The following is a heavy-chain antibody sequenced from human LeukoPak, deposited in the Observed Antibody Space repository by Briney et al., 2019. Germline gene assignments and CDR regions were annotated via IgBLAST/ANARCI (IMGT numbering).Heavy chain of an antibody. J-gene: IGHJ6*02. Sequence: GGSLRLSCAASGFTFSDYYMTWIRQAPGKGLEWVSFVSSSGDSLYYADSVRGRFTISRDNAKNSLYLQMNSLRAEDTAVYYCAREVVIVPDYFYYGLDVWGQGTTVTVSS. CDR2: VSSSGDSL. V-gene: IGHV3-11*01. D-gene: IGHD2/OR15-2a*01. CDR1: GFTFSDYY. CDR3: AREVVIVPDYFYYGLDV.